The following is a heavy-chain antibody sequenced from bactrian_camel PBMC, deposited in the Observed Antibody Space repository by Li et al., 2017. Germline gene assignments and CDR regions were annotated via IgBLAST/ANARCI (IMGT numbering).Heavy chain of an antibody. J-gene: IGHJ4*01. CDR2: ITANGGT. CDR3: AADYGECTVASSDLRMVDY. D-gene: IGHD6*01. CDR1: GYILRSCG. Sequence: VQLVESGGGSVRAGGSLRLSCAVNGYILRSCGMGWYRQVSEKQRELVSTITANGGTNYSDSVLGRFTISPGNATNTVYLQTNSLKPEDTAVYYCAADYGECTVASSDLRMVDYWGQGTQVTVS. V-gene: IGHV3S53*01.